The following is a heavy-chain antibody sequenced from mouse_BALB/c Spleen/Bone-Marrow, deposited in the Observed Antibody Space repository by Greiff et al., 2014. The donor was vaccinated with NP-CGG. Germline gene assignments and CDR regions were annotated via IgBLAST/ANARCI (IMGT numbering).Heavy chain of an antibody. Sequence: VQLQQSGSVLVRPGTSVNLSCKASGFTFTSSWMHWAKQRPGQGLEWIGDIHPNSGNTYYNEKFKGKATLTVDSSSSTAYVDLSSLTSEDSAVYFCARSYRFWYFDVWAQGPRSPSPQ. CDR1: GFTFTSSW. D-gene: IGHD2-14*01. V-gene: IGHV1S130*01. J-gene: IGHJ1*01. CDR3: ARSYRFWYFDV. CDR2: IHPNSGNT.